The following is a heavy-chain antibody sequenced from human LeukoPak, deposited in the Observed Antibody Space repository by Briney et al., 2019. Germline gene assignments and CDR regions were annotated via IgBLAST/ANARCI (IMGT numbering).Heavy chain of an antibody. J-gene: IGHJ3*02. CDR3: ARNYLVDPWAFDI. Sequence: SETLSLTCTVSGGSISSYYWSWIRQPPGKGLEWIGYIYYSGSTNYNPSLKSRVTISVDTSKNQFSLKLSSVTAADTAVYYCARNYLVDPWAFDIWGQGTMVTVSS. CDR2: IYYSGST. V-gene: IGHV4-59*01. CDR1: GGSISSYY. D-gene: IGHD1-7*01.